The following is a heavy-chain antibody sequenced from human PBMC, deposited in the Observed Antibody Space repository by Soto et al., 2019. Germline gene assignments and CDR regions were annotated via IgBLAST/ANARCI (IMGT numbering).Heavy chain of an antibody. CDR3: APSLYDYVWGTNWFDP. Sequence: QITLKESGPTLVKPTQTLTLTCTFSGFSLSTSGVGVGWIRQPPGKALEWLALIYWDDDKRYSPSLKSRLTITKDTSKTQVVLTMTNIDPVDTATYYCAPSLYDYVWGTNWFDPWGQGTLVTVSS. CDR2: IYWDDDK. CDR1: GFSLSTSGVG. D-gene: IGHD3-16*01. J-gene: IGHJ5*02. V-gene: IGHV2-5*02.